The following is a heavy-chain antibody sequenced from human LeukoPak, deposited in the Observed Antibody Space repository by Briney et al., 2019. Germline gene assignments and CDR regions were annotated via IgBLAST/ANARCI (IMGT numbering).Heavy chain of an antibody. J-gene: IGHJ6*02. V-gene: IGHV4-39*07. Sequence: PSETLSLTCTVSGGSISSSSYYWGWIRQPPGKGLEWIGSIYYSGSTYYNPSLKSRVTISVDTSKNQFSLKLSSVTAADTAVYYCARDRRVELIAAAGLYYYYGMDVWGQGTTVTVSS. CDR2: IYYSGST. D-gene: IGHD6-13*01. CDR1: GGSISSSSYY. CDR3: ARDRRVELIAAAGLYYYYGMDV.